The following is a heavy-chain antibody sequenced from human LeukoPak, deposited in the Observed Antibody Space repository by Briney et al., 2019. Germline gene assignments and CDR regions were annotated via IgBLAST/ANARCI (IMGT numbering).Heavy chain of an antibody. CDR3: ARASGYSYGQDY. CDR2: ISAYNGNT. Sequence: ASVRVSCKASGYTFSIYGFSWVRQAPGQGLEWMGWISAYNGNTNYAQKFQGRVTITADKSTSTAYMELSSLRSEDTAVYYCARASGYSYGQDYWGQGTLVTVSS. CDR1: GYTFSIYG. J-gene: IGHJ4*02. V-gene: IGHV1-18*01. D-gene: IGHD5-18*01.